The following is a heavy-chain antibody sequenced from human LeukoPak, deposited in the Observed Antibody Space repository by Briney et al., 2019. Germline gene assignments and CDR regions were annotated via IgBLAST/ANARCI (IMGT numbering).Heavy chain of an antibody. CDR1: GGSISSYY. Sequence: SETLSLTCTVSGGSISSYYWSWIRQPPGKGLEWIGYIYYSGNTNYNPSLKSRVTISVDTSKNQFSLKLTSVTAADTAVYYCARAPGGNPTTHYFDYWGQGALVTVSP. CDR2: IYYSGNT. V-gene: IGHV4-59*01. J-gene: IGHJ4*02. CDR3: ARAPGGNPTTHYFDY. D-gene: IGHD1-14*01.